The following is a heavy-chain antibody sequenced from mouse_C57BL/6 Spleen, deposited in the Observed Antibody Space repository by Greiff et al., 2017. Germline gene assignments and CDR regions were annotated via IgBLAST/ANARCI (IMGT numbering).Heavy chain of an antibody. D-gene: IGHD2-4*01. Sequence: VQLQQPGAELVKPGASVKLSCKASGYTFTSYWMHWVKQRPGQGLEWIGMIHPNSGSTNYNEKFKSKATLTVDKSSSTAYMQLSSLTSEDSAVYYCAALYYDYDPFAYWGQGTLVTVSA. V-gene: IGHV1-64*01. CDR2: IHPNSGST. J-gene: IGHJ3*01. CDR1: GYTFTSYW. CDR3: AALYYDYDPFAY.